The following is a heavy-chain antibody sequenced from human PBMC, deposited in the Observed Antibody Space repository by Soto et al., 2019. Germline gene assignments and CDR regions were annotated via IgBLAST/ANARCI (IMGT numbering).Heavy chain of an antibody. Sequence: SETLSLTCAVSGGSISSGGYSWSWIRQPPGKGLEWIGYIYYSGNTNYNPSLKSRVTISVDTSKNHFSLKLISVTTADTAVYFCAREGNLGRWIQLLDSWGKGTLVTVYS. V-gene: IGHV4-30-2*01. CDR2: IYYSGNT. J-gene: IGHJ4*02. CDR1: GGSISSGGYS. D-gene: IGHD1-1*01. CDR3: AREGNLGRWIQLLDS.